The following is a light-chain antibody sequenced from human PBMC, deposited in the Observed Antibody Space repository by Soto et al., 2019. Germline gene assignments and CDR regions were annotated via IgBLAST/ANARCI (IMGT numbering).Light chain of an antibody. J-gene: IGKJ1*01. CDR2: LGS. Sequence: DCVITPSTLSLPVTPGEPASISCSSSQSLLHSNGYNYLDWYLQKPGQSPQLLIYLGSNRASGVPDRFSGSGSGTDFTLKISRVEAEDVGVYYCMQPLQSWTFGQVSNVAI. CDR3: MQPLQSWT. CDR1: QSLLHSNGYNY. V-gene: IGKV2-28*01.